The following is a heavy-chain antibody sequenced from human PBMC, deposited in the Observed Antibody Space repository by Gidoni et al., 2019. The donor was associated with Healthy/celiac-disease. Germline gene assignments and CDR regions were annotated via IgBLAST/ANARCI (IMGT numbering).Heavy chain of an antibody. CDR2: IICSGVST. Sequence: EVQLLASGGGLVQPGGSLRLSCAASGFTFSSYAMSWVRQAPGKGLEWFSAIICSGVSTYYADSVKGRFTISRDNSKNTLYLQMNSLRAEDTAVYYCASREGQQLDYWGQGTLVTVSS. V-gene: IGHV3-23*01. CDR1: GFTFSSYA. CDR3: ASREGQQLDY. J-gene: IGHJ4*02. D-gene: IGHD6-13*01.